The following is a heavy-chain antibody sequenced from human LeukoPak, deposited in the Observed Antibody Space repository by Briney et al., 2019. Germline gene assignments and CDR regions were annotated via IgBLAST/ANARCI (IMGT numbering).Heavy chain of an antibody. D-gene: IGHD3-22*01. CDR3: AKLDYYDTH. CDR1: GFTFSSYA. J-gene: IGHJ4*02. Sequence: GGSLRLSCAASGFTFSSYAMSWVRQAPGKGLEWVSSITGSSASTYYADSVKGRFTISRDNSKNALYLQMNSLRAEDMAVYFCAKLDYYDTHWGQGTLVTVSS. V-gene: IGHV3-23*01. CDR2: ITGSSAST.